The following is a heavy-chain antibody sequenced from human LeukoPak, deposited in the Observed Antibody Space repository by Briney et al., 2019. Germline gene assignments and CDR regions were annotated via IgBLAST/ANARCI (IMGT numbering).Heavy chain of an antibody. CDR3: AKDRSFWSGYSWARSGDFDY. D-gene: IGHD3-3*01. V-gene: IGHV3-30*02. J-gene: IGHJ4*02. CDR2: IRYDGTNT. Sequence: GGSLRLSCAASGFTFSSYGMHWVRQAPSKGLEWVACIRYDGTNTYYADSVKGRFTISRDNSKNTLYLQMNSLRAEDTAVYYCAKDRSFWSGYSWARSGDFDYWGQGTLVTVSS. CDR1: GFTFSSYG.